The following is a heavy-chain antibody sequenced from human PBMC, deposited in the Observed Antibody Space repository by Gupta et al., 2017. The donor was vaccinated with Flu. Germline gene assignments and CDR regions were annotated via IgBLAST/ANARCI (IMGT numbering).Heavy chain of an antibody. CDR1: GGTFSTDA. CDR3: VRGAAVDMYARSYDLDV. CDR2: IVPMYGTA. Sequence: QEQLEQSGAEVRKPGSSVKVFCKASGGTFSTDAISWVRQAPGQGPEWMGGIVPMYGTANYARKFQGRVTITAAYMELRSLRSEDTAVYFCVRGAAVDMYARSYDLDVWGQGTTVTVSS. D-gene: IGHD2-8*01. V-gene: IGHV1-69*01. J-gene: IGHJ6*02.